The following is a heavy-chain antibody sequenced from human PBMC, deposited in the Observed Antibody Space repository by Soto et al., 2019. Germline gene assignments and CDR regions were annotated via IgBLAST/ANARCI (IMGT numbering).Heavy chain of an antibody. Sequence: QVQLVQSGAEVKKPGTSVKVAWKAYGYTFTCNGISWVRQARGQGLEWMGWIRTYNGNTNYAQKLQGRVTMTRDTSTSIAYMELRDLRSDDTAVYYCAREGYGDYGYWGQGSLVTVSS. D-gene: IGHD4-17*01. V-gene: IGHV1-18*01. CDR3: AREGYGDYGY. CDR1: GYTFTCNG. CDR2: IRTYNGNT. J-gene: IGHJ4*02.